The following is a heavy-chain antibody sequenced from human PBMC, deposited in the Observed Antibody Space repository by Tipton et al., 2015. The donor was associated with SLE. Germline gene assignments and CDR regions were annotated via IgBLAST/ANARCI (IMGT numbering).Heavy chain of an antibody. CDR3: ARDGPYGDYVHFDY. D-gene: IGHD4-17*01. CDR2: IKQDGSEK. V-gene: IGHV3-7*01. Sequence: GSLRLSCAASGFTFSSYWMSWVRQAPGKGLEWVANIKQDGSEKFYVDSVKGRFTISRDNAKNLLYLQMKSLRAEDTAVYYCARDGPYGDYVHFDYWGQGTLVTVSS. J-gene: IGHJ4*02. CDR1: GFTFSSYW.